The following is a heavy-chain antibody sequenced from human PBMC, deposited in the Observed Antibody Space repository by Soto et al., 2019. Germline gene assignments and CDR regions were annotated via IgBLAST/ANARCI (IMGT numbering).Heavy chain of an antibody. J-gene: IGHJ4*02. CDR2: INAGNGNT. V-gene: IGHV1-3*01. D-gene: IGHD3-3*01. CDR3: ARDSDFWSGYYMPFDY. Sequence: GASVKVSCKAPGYTFTSYAMHWVRQAPGQRLEWMGWINAGNGNTKYSQKFQGRVTITRDTSASTAYMELSSLRSEDTAVYYCARDSDFWSGYYMPFDYWGQGTLVTVSS. CDR1: GYTFTSYA.